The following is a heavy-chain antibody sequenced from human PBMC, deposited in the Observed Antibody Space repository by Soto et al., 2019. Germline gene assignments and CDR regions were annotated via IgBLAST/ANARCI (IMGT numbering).Heavy chain of an antibody. D-gene: IGHD3-22*01. CDR3: AKSITMIVVAYDY. CDR2: ISGSGGST. Sequence: VQLVESGGGVVQPGRSLRLSCAASGFTFSSYAMSWVRQAPGKGLEWVSAISGSGGSTYYADSVKGRFTISRDNSKNTLYLQMNSLRAEDTAVYYCAKSITMIVVAYDYWGQGTLVTVSS. V-gene: IGHV3-23*04. J-gene: IGHJ4*02. CDR1: GFTFSSYA.